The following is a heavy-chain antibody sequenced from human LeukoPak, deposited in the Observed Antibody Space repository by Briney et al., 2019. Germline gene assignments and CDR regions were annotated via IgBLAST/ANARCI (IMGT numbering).Heavy chain of an antibody. J-gene: IGHJ5*02. Sequence: GVSLRLSCAASGFTFSSYWMSWVRQAPGKGLEWVANIKQDGSEKYYVDSVKGRFTISRDNAKNSLYLQMNSLRAEDTAVYYCARDLSSRWYDNWFDPWGQGTLVTVSS. CDR2: IKQDGSEK. CDR1: GFTFSSYW. CDR3: ARDLSSRWYDNWFDP. D-gene: IGHD6-19*01. V-gene: IGHV3-7*01.